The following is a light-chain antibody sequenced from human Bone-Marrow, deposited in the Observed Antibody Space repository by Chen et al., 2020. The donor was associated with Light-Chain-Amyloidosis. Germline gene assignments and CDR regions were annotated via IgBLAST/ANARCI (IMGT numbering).Light chain of an antibody. CDR3: SSYTITNTLV. Sequence: QSALTQPASVSGSPGQSITISCTGTSSDVGGDNHVSWYQQHPDKAPKLMIYEVTNRPSWVPARFSGSKSDATASLTISGLQTEDGADYFCSSYTITNTLVFGSGTRVTVL. CDR2: EVT. J-gene: IGLJ1*01. CDR1: SSDVGGDNH. V-gene: IGLV2-14*01.